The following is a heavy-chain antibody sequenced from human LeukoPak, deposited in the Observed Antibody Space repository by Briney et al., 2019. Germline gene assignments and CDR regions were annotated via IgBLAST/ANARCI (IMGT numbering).Heavy chain of an antibody. Sequence: GGSLRLSCAASGFTFDDYAMHWVRQAPGKGLEWVSLISWDGGSTYYADSVKGRFTISRDNSKNSLYLQMNSLRAEDTALYYCAKDRYDSSGYLDYWGQGTLVTVSS. V-gene: IGHV3-43D*03. CDR3: AKDRYDSSGYLDY. J-gene: IGHJ4*02. CDR1: GFTFDDYA. D-gene: IGHD3-22*01. CDR2: ISWDGGST.